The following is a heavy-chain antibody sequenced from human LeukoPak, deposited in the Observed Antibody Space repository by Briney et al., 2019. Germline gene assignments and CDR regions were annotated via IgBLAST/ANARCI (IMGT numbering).Heavy chain of an antibody. CDR1: GGSISTSSYY. CDR3: ARRMDRRAGFDY. J-gene: IGHJ4*02. CDR2: IYYSETT. V-gene: IGHV4-39*01. Sequence: PSETLSLTCTVSGGSISTSSYYWGWIRQPPGKGLEWIGNIYYSETTYYNPSLKSRITISVDTSKNQFSLKLSSVTAADTAVYYCARRMDRRAGFDYWGQGTLVTVSS. D-gene: IGHD2-2*03.